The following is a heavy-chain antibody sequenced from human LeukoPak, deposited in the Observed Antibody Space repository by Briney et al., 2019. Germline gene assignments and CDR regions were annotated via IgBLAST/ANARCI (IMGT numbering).Heavy chain of an antibody. V-gene: IGHV3-9*01. J-gene: IGHJ4*02. CDR3: ARRAGDYSHPYDY. CDR2: ISWNSDTI. CDR1: GFTFDDYA. Sequence: PGGSLRLSCAVSGFTFDDYAMHWVRQVPGKGPEWVSGISWNSDTIGYGDSVKGRFTISRDNAKNSLYLQMNSLRAEDTAVYYCARRAGDYSHPYDYWGQGTLVTVSS. D-gene: IGHD3-22*01.